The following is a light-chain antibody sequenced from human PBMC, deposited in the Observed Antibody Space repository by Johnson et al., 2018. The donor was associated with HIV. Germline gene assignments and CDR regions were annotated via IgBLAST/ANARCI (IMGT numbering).Light chain of an antibody. CDR1: SSNIGNNY. V-gene: IGLV1-51*02. CDR3: GTWDSSLSFYV. CDR2: ENN. Sequence: QPVLTQPPSMSAAPGQKVTISCSGSSSNIGNNYVSWYQQLPGTAPKLLIYENNKRPSGIPDRFSGSKSGTSATLGITGLQTGDEADYYCGTWDSSLSFYVFGTGTKVTVL. J-gene: IGLJ1*01.